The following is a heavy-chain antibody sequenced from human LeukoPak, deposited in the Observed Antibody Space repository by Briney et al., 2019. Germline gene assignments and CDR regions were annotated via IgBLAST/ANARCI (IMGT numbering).Heavy chain of an antibody. D-gene: IGHD3/OR15-3a*01. CDR3: AKVWTAYSDDYFDY. J-gene: IGHJ4*02. Sequence: GGSLRLSCAASGFTFSSYGMSWVRQTPGKGLECVSSISGSGGSTNHADSVKGRFTISRDNSKNTLYLQMNSLRAEDTAVYYCAKVWTAYSDDYFDYWGQGTLVTVSS. V-gene: IGHV3-23*01. CDR2: ISGSGGST. CDR1: GFTFSSYG.